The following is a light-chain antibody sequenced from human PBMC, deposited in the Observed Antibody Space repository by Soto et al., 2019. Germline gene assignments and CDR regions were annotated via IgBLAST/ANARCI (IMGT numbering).Light chain of an antibody. CDR3: HQYINAPWT. V-gene: IGKV4-1*01. J-gene: IGKJ1*01. Sequence: DFVMTQSPDSLAVSLGERATINCKSSQSVLYSSNNNNYLSWYQQKPGQPPKLLISWASTRESGVPDRFSGSGSGTDVTLTISSLQAEDVAIYYCHQYINAPWTFGQGTKVEIK. CDR2: WAS. CDR1: QSVLYSSNNNNY.